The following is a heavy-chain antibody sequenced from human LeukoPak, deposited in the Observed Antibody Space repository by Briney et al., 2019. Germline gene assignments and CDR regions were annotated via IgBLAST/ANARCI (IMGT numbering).Heavy chain of an antibody. Sequence: ASVKVSCKASGYTFTSYYMHWVRQAPGQGLEWMGIINPSGGSTSYAQKFQGRVTMTRDTSTSTVYMELSSLRSEDTAVYYCARDPRKPGDYHYGMDVWGQGTTVTVSS. J-gene: IGHJ6*02. CDR1: GYTFTSYY. CDR3: ARDPRKPGDYHYGMDV. V-gene: IGHV1-46*01. D-gene: IGHD7-27*01. CDR2: INPSGGST.